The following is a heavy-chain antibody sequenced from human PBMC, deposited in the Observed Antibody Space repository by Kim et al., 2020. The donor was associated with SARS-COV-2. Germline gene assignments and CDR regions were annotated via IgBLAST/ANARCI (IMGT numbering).Heavy chain of an antibody. Sequence: GGSLRLSCAASGFTVSSYWMNWVRQVPGKGLVWVSRISSDGSNTRYADSVKGRFTIFRDDAKNTLYLQMNSLRAEDTAVYYCARDGGSGSYYSQYWGQGTLVTVSS. V-gene: IGHV3-74*01. CDR3: ARDGGSGSYYSQY. CDR2: ISSDGSNT. D-gene: IGHD3-10*01. CDR1: GFTVSSYW. J-gene: IGHJ4*02.